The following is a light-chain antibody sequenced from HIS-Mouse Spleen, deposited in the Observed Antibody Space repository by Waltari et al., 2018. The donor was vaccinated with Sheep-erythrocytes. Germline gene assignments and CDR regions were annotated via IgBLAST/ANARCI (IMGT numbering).Light chain of an antibody. CDR3: CSYAGSSTLV. V-gene: IGLV2-23*01. J-gene: IGLJ2*01. Sequence: QSALTQPASVSGSPGQSIPIPCTGTSSDVGSHNLVSWYQQHPGKAPKLMIYEGSKRPSGVSNRFSGSKSGNTASLTISGLQAEDEADYYCCSYAGSSTLVFGGGTKLTVL. CDR2: EGS. CDR1: SSDVGSHNL.